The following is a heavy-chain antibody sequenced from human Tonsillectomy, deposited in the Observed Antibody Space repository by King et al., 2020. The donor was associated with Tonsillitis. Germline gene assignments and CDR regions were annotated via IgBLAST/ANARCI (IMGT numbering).Heavy chain of an antibody. J-gene: IGHJ4*02. CDR3: TTDCGDSPHHFDY. CDR2: IKSKTDGGTT. V-gene: IGHV3-15*01. CDR1: GFTFSNAW. Sequence: VQLVESGGGLVKPGGSLRLSCAASGFTFSNAWMSWVRQAPGKGLEWVGRIKSKTDGGTTDYAAPVKGRFTISRDDSKNTLSLQMNSLKTEDTAVYYCTTDCGDSPHHFDYWGQGTLVTVSS. D-gene: IGHD2-21*01.